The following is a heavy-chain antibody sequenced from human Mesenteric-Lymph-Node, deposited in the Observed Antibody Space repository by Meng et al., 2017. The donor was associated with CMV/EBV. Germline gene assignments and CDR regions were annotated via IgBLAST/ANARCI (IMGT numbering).Heavy chain of an antibody. CDR2: IYYSGSD. V-gene: IGHV4-31*03. CDR3: ARVFAWNSIDY. J-gene: IGHJ4*02. Sequence: CTVSGGSIRSGAYYWGWIRQHQGQGVEWIGYIYYSGSDYYNPSLKGRATISVDTSKNQFSLKLSSVSAADTAVYCCARVFAWNSIDYWGQGTLVTVSS. D-gene: IGHD1-7*01. CDR1: GGSIRSGAYY.